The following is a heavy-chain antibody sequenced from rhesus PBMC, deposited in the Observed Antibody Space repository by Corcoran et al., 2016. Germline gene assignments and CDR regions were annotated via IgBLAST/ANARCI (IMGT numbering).Heavy chain of an antibody. CDR1: GFTFRAYS. V-gene: IGHV3S29*01. Sequence: EVQLVESGGGLATPGGSLRLSCAASGFTFRAYSMAWVRQDTGEGLKWVSSNNNGGDNTWYAEAVKGRFTISRENAKNTLYLQMDGLKPEDTAVYYCARNWANWGQGVLVIVSS. CDR2: NNNGGDNT. J-gene: IGHJ4*01. CDR3: ARNWAN.